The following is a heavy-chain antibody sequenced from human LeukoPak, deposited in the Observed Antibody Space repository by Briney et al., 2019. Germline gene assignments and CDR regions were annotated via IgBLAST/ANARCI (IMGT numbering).Heavy chain of an antibody. CDR2: ISYDGSNK. CDR3: ARAPIAAAVNGGYYFDY. V-gene: IGHV3-30-3*01. CDR1: GFTFSSYA. J-gene: IGHJ4*02. Sequence: GRSLRLSCAASGFTFSSYAMHWVRQAPGKGLEWVAVISYDGSNKYYADSVKGRFTISRDNSKITLYLQMNSLRAQNTAVYYCARAPIAAAVNGGYYFDYWGQGTLVTVSS. D-gene: IGHD6-13*01.